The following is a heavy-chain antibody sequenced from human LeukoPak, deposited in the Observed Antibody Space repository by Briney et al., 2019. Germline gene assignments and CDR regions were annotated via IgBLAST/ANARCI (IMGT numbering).Heavy chain of an antibody. CDR1: GFTFSSYA. J-gene: IGHJ4*02. V-gene: IGHV3-23*01. CDR2: ISGSGGST. Sequence: VGSLRLSCAASGFTFSSYAMSWVRQTPGKGLEWVSAISGSGGSTYYADSVKGRFTISRDYSKNTLYLQMNSLRAEDTAVYYCARPYNWNDWGQGTLVTVSS. D-gene: IGHD1-20*01. CDR3: ARPYNWND.